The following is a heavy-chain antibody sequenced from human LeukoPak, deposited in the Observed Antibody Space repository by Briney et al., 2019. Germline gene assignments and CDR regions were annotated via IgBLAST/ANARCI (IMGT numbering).Heavy chain of an antibody. J-gene: IGHJ4*02. CDR3: TRNRGTDY. CDR1: GFTFSNYW. Sequence: PGGSLRLSCAASGFTFSNYWMNWVRQAPGKGLEWVANIKEDESEKIYVDSVKGRFTISRDNSKNSLYLQINNLRAEDTAVYYCTRNRGTDYWGQGTLVTVSS. V-gene: IGHV3-7*01. D-gene: IGHD1-1*01. CDR2: IKEDESEK.